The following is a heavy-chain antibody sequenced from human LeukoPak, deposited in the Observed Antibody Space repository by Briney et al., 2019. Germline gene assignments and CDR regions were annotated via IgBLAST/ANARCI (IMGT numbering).Heavy chain of an antibody. V-gene: IGHV1-2*02. Sequence: ASVKVSCKASGYTFTGYYIHWVRQAPGQGLEWMGWINPNSGGTNYVQKFQGRVTMTRDTSISTAYMELSRLRSDDTAVYYCARSSAWTPDILYWGQGTLVTVSS. CDR3: ARSSAWTPDILY. D-gene: IGHD6-19*01. CDR1: GYTFTGYY. J-gene: IGHJ4*02. CDR2: INPNSGGT.